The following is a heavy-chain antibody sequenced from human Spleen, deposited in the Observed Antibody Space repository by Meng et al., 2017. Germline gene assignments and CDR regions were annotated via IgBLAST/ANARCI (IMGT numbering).Heavy chain of an antibody. CDR3: ARGSFSSGWGI. J-gene: IGHJ4*02. Sequence: QVQLQQSGPGLVKHSQTPSLTCAIPGDSVSSNIAAWNWSRQSPSRGLEWLGRTYYRSRWFYDYAPSVKSRMTINPDTSKNQFSLQLSSVTPEDTAVYYCARGSFSSGWGIWGQGTLVTVSS. V-gene: IGHV6-1*01. CDR2: TYYRSRWFY. CDR1: GDSVSSNIAA. D-gene: IGHD6-19*01.